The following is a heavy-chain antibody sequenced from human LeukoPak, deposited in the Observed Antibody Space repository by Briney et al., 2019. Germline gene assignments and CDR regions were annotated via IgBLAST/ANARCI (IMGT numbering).Heavy chain of an antibody. D-gene: IGHD3-22*01. V-gene: IGHV4-61*02. CDR2: IYTSGST. J-gene: IGHJ4*02. CDR1: GGSISSGSYY. Sequence: PSETLSLTCTVSGGSISSGSYYWSWIRQPAGKGLEWIGRIYTSGSTNYNPSLESRVAISVDTSKNQFSLKLSSVTAADTAVYYCAREPRTAYYIFDYWGQGTLVTVSS. CDR3: AREPRTAYYIFDY.